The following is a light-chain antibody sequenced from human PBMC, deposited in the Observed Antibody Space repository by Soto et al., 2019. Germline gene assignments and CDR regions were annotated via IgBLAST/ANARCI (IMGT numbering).Light chain of an antibody. CDR3: QSYDSSLGRWV. CDR1: SSNLGAGYD. CDR2: DNI. J-gene: IGLJ3*02. Sequence: QLVLTQPPSVSGAPGQRLTISCTGSSSNLGAGYDVHWYQQLPGTAPKLLIYDNINRPSGVPDRISGSKSGTSASLAITGLRAEDEGDYYCQSYDSSLGRWVFGGGTKVTVL. V-gene: IGLV1-40*01.